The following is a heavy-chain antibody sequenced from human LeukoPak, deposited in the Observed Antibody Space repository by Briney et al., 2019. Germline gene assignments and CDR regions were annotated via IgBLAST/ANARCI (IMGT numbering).Heavy chain of an antibody. CDR1: GFTFSSYA. CDR2: ISYDGSNK. D-gene: IGHD5-24*01. Sequence: PGGSLRLSCAASGFTFSSYAMHWVRQAPGKGLEWVAVISYDGSNKYYADSVKGRFTISRDNSKNTLYLQMNSLRAEDTAVYYCARGEVEMATILDYWGQGTLVTVSS. J-gene: IGHJ4*02. CDR3: ARGEVEMATILDY. V-gene: IGHV3-30-3*01.